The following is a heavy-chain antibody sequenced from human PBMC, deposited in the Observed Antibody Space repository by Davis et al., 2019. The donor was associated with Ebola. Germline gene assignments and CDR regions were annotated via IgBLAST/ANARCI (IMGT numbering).Heavy chain of an antibody. J-gene: IGHJ4*02. CDR2: ISAYNGNT. CDR3: ARDQPSTVTTINTDFDY. Sequence: ASSMIICSASAYTITSYGISWLRQAPGQGLEWMGWISAYNGNTNYAQKLQGRVTMTTDTSTSTADMELRSLRSDDTAVYYCARDQPSTVTTINTDFDYWGQGTLVTVSS. D-gene: IGHD4-11*01. V-gene: IGHV1-18*01. CDR1: AYTITSYG.